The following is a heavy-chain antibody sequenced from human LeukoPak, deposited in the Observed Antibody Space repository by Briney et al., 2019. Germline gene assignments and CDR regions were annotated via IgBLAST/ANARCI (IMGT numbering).Heavy chain of an antibody. J-gene: IGHJ4*02. CDR1: GFTFSSYA. V-gene: IGHV3-23*01. Sequence: GGSLRLSCAASGFTFSSYAMSWVRQAPGKGLEWVSTISGSGGSTYYADSVKGRFTISRDISKNTLFLQMNSLRADDTAVYYCAKTRPLDSSSWSHGDYWGQGTLVTVSS. D-gene: IGHD6-13*01. CDR2: ISGSGGST. CDR3: AKTRPLDSSSWSHGDY.